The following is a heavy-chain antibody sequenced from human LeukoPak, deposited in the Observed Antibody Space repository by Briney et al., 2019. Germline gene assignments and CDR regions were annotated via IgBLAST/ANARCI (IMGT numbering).Heavy chain of an antibody. D-gene: IGHD3-10*01. J-gene: IGHJ4*02. CDR2: ISSSSSTI. V-gene: IGHV3-48*04. CDR1: GFTFSSYS. CDR3: ARFEGLWFGELSSRDY. Sequence: GGSLRLSCAASGFTFSSYSMNWVRQAPGKGLEWVLYISSSSSTIYYADSVKGRFTISRDNAKNSLYLQMNSLRAEDTAVYYCARFEGLWFGELSSRDYWGQGTLVTVSS.